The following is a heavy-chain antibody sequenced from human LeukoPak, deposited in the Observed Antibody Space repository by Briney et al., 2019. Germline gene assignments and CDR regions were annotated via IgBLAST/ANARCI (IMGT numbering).Heavy chain of an antibody. D-gene: IGHD5-18*01. CDR3: ARVTGGYSYGPNWFDP. Sequence: PSEALSLTCTLPGSSISSDYSSWIRQPPGKGLECIGYIYYSGSTNYNPSLRSRVTISVDTSKNQFSLNLSSVTAAATALYYCARVTGGYSYGPNWFDPWGQGPLVTVSS. V-gene: IGHV4-59*01. J-gene: IGHJ5*02. CDR1: GSSISSDY. CDR2: IYYSGST.